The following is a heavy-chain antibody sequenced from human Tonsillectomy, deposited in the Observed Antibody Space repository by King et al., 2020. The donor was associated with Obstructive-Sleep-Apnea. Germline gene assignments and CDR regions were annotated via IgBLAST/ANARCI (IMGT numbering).Heavy chain of an antibody. CDR3: AKDEAARPEFTLDY. CDR1: GFTFSSYG. Sequence: VQLVESGGGVVQPGRSLRLSCAASGFTFSSYGMHWVRQAPGKGLEWVAVISYDGSNKYYADSVKGRFTISRDNSKNTLYLQMNSLRAEDTAVYYCAKDEAARPEFTLDYWGQGTLVTVSS. V-gene: IGHV3-30*18. CDR2: ISYDGSNK. D-gene: IGHD6-6*01. J-gene: IGHJ4*02.